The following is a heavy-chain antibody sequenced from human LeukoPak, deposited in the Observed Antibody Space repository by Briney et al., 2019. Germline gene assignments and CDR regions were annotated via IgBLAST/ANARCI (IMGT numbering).Heavy chain of an antibody. CDR1: GGSISSNY. D-gene: IGHD3-16*02. CDR2: IYYSGST. V-gene: IGHV4-59*08. J-gene: IGHJ6*03. CDR3: ARAGLSTEPFYYYYYMDV. Sequence: SETLSLTCTVSGGSISSNYWSWIRQPPGKGLEWIGYIYYSGSTYYNPSLKSRVTISVDTSKNQFSLKLSSVTAADTAVYYCARAGLSTEPFYYYYYMDVWGKGTTVTVSS.